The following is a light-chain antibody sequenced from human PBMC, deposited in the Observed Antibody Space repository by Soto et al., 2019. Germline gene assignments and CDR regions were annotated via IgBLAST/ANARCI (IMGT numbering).Light chain of an antibody. CDR1: QTVNTY. V-gene: IGKV1-39*01. CDR2: AAS. J-gene: IGKJ5*01. Sequence: DIQMTQSPSSLSASIGDRFTITCRASQTVNTYLHWYQQKPGKAPKLLIYAASNLQSGVPSRFSGSGSATEFTLTISSLQPDDPATYYCQRYNGTFGQGTRLEIK. CDR3: QRYNGT.